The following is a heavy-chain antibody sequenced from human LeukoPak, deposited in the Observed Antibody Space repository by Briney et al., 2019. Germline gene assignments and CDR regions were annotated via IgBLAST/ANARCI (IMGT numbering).Heavy chain of an antibody. V-gene: IGHV3-9*03. J-gene: IGHJ4*02. Sequence: PGGSLRLSCAASGFTFDDYAMHWVRQAPGKGLEWVSGISWNSGSIGYADSVKGRFTISRDNAKNSLYLQMNSLRAEDMALYYCAKGVSSSWSGNFDYWGQGTLVTVSS. CDR3: AKGVSSSWSGNFDY. D-gene: IGHD6-13*01. CDR2: ISWNSGSI. CDR1: GFTFDDYA.